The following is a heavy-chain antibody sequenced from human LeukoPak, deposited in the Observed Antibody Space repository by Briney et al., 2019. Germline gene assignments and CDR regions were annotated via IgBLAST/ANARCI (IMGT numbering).Heavy chain of an antibody. V-gene: IGHV4-31*03. CDR3: ARWTGGYVDY. J-gene: IGHJ4*02. Sequence: SQTLSLTCTVSGGSISSGGYYWSWIRQHPGKGLEWIGYIYHGGSTYYNPSLKSRVTISVDRSKNQFSLKLSSVTAADTAVYYCARWTGGYVDYWGQGTLVTVSS. CDR2: IYHGGST. CDR1: GGSISSGGYY. D-gene: IGHD3/OR15-3a*01.